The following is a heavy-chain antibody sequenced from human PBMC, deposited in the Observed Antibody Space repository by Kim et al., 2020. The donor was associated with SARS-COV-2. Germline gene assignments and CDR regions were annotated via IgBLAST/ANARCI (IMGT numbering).Heavy chain of an antibody. V-gene: IGHV3-23*01. D-gene: IGHD3-22*01. CDR3: AKVVTMIVGGGGDAFDI. CDR2: ISGSGGST. J-gene: IGHJ3*02. CDR1: GFTFSSYA. Sequence: GGSLRLSCAASGFTFSSYAMSWVRQATGKGLEWVSAISGSGGSTYYADSVKGRFTISRDNSKNTLYLQMNSLRAEDTAVYYCAKVVTMIVGGGGDAFDIWGQGTMVTVSS.